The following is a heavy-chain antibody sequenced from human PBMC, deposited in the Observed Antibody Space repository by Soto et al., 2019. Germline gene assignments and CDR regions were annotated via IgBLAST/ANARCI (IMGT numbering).Heavy chain of an antibody. J-gene: IGHJ4*02. V-gene: IGHV3-23*01. Sequence: GWSLRLSCAASGFTFSSHAMSWVRQAPGKGLEWVSAISGSGGSTYYADSVKGRFTISRDNSKNTLYLQMNSLRAEDTAVYYCAKPEVVVAATAFDYWGQGTLVTVSS. D-gene: IGHD2-15*01. CDR3: AKPEVVVAATAFDY. CDR1: GFTFSSHA. CDR2: ISGSGGST.